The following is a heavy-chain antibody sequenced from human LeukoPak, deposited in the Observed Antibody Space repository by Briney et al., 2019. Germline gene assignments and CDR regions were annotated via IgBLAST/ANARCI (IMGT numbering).Heavy chain of an antibody. CDR3: ARMDSSDYYYFWRPFDY. Sequence: ASVKVSCKDSGYTFTSYDINWVRQAPGQGLEWMGWMNPNSGNTGYAQKFQGRVTMTTNTSISTAYMELSSLRSEDTAVYYCARMDSSDYYYFWRPFDYWGQGTLVTVSS. CDR2: MNPNSGNT. J-gene: IGHJ4*02. V-gene: IGHV1-8*01. CDR1: GYTFTSYD. D-gene: IGHD3-22*01.